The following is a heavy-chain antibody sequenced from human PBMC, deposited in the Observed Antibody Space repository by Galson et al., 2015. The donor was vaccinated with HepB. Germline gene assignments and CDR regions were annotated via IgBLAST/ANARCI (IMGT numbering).Heavy chain of an antibody. J-gene: IGHJ5*02. CDR3: ARLFSERVGTTTSSYYNWFDP. CDR2: IYPGDSDT. V-gene: IGHV5-51*01. D-gene: IGHD1-26*01. CDR1: GYSFTNYW. Sequence: QSGAEVKKPGESLKISCKTSGYSFTNYWIGWVRQMPGKGLEWMGIIYPGDSDTRYSPSFPGQVTISVDKSISTTYLQWSSLKASDTAIYYCARLFSERVGTTTSSYYNWFDPWGQGTLVTVSS.